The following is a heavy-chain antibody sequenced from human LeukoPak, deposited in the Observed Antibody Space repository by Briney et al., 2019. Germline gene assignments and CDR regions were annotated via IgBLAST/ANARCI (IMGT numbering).Heavy chain of an antibody. CDR3: ARVDFWSGYYNFDY. D-gene: IGHD3-3*01. V-gene: IGHV4-39*07. CDR1: GGSISSSSYY. Sequence: SETLSLTCTVSGGSISSSSYYWGWIRQPPGKGLEWIGSIYYSGSTYYNPSLKSRVTISVDTSKNQFSLKLSSVTAADTAVYYCARVDFWSGYYNFDYWGQGTLVTVSS. CDR2: IYYSGST. J-gene: IGHJ4*02.